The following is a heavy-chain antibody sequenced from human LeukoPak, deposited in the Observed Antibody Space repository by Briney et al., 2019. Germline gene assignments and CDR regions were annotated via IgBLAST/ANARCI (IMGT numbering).Heavy chain of an antibody. CDR3: ARHIVGYSYGWSWFDP. J-gene: IGHJ5*02. CDR2: INHSGST. V-gene: IGHV4-34*01. Sequence: SETLSLTCAVYGGSFSGYYWSWIRQPPGKWLEWIGEINHSGSTNYNPSLKSRVTISVDTSKNQFSLKLSSVTAADTAVYYCARHIVGYSYGWSWFDPWGQGTLVTVSS. CDR1: GGSFSGYY. D-gene: IGHD5-18*01.